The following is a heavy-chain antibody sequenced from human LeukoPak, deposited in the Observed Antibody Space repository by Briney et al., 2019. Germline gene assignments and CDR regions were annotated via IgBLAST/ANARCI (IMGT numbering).Heavy chain of an antibody. D-gene: IGHD4-17*01. Sequence: GGSLTLSCAASGFTFSSYAMHWVRQAPGKGLEWVSSISSSSSFRYYADSVRGRFTISRDNAKNSVYLQMNSLRAEDTAVYYCARNVPHYGDYSAANYYYYGMDVWGQGTTVTVSS. V-gene: IGHV3-21*01. CDR2: ISSSSSFR. J-gene: IGHJ6*02. CDR1: GFTFSSYA. CDR3: ARNVPHYGDYSAANYYYYGMDV.